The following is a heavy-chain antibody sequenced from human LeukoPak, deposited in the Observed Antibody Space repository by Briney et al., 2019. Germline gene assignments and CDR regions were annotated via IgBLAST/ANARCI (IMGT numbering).Heavy chain of an antibody. Sequence: SETLSLTCTVSDTSINTYYWSWIRQPAGKGLEWIGHMYATGSTNYNPSLKSRVSISVVTSKNQFSLKLSSVSAADTAVYYCARDRTQWLSSNWYGPFDPWGQGTLVTVSS. J-gene: IGHJ5*02. CDR2: MYATGST. CDR1: DTSINTYY. CDR3: ARDRTQWLSSNWYGPFDP. V-gene: IGHV4-4*07. D-gene: IGHD6-13*01.